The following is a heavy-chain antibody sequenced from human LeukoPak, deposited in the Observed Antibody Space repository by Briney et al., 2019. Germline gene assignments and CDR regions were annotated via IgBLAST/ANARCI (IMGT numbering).Heavy chain of an antibody. V-gene: IGHV3-48*01. J-gene: IGHJ4*02. CDR1: GFTFSTYS. CDR2: ISDSGAM. Sequence: GGSLRLSCAASGFTFSTYSMKWVRQAPGKGLEWVSYISDSGAMYYADSVRGRFTISRENAQNSLFLQMNSLRAEDTAVYYCARGPPNWTTGLSIDYWGQGTLVTVSS. CDR3: ARGPPNWTTGLSIDY. D-gene: IGHD1-20*01.